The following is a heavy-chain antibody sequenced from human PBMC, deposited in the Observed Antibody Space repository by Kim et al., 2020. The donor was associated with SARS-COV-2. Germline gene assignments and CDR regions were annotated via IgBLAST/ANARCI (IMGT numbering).Heavy chain of an antibody. D-gene: IGHD4-4*01. CDR2: ISPDTSRT. J-gene: IGHJ4*02. Sequence: GGSLRLSCAASGFNFNAYWMNWVRQAPGKGLEWVANISPDTSRTFYVDSVKGRFTISRDNSQDSVYLQMNNLRVEDTAVYYCLGAGKYSNWGQGALVTVSS. V-gene: IGHV3-7*03. CDR1: GFNFNAYW. CDR3: LGAGKYSN.